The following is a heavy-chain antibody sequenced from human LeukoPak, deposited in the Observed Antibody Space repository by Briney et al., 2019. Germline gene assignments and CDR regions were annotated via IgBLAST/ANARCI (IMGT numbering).Heavy chain of an antibody. J-gene: IGHJ4*02. V-gene: IGHV4-59*01. CDR2: VYYTGST. Sequence: PSETLSLTCTVSGGYISSYYWSWIRQPPGEGLEWIGYVYYTGSTNYNPSLKSRVSISVDTSKNQFSLKLRSVSAADTAVYYCARVELDNSRSYERDFDYWGQGTLVTVSS. D-gene: IGHD3-10*01. CDR1: GGYISSYY. CDR3: ARVELDNSRSYERDFDY.